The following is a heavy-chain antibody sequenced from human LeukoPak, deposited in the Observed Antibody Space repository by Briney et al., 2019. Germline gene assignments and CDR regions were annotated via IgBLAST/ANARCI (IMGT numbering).Heavy chain of an antibody. D-gene: IGHD3-22*01. J-gene: IGHJ5*02. CDR2: IYYSGST. CDR3: ASEKYYYDSSGYYDFCWFDP. Sequence: SETLSLTCTVSGGSISSSSYYWGWIRQPPGKGLEWIGSIYYSGSTYYNPSLKSRVTISVDTSKNQFSLKLSSVTAADTAVYYCASEKYYYDSSGYYDFCWFDPWGQGTLVTVSS. CDR1: GGSISSSSYY. V-gene: IGHV4-39*01.